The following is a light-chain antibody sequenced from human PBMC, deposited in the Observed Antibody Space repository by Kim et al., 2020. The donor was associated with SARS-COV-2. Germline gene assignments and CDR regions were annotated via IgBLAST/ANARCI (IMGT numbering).Light chain of an antibody. CDR2: ASS. CDR1: QIIYIY. V-gene: IGKV1-39*01. CDR3: QQRYSTPS. J-gene: IGKJ1*01. Sequence: ASVGDRVTNTGRASQIIYIYLGSYQQKPGKAPKLLIYASSSLQSWDPPRFSGRETGTEYTLTISNLQPEDSATYYCQQRYSTPSFGQGTTVDIK.